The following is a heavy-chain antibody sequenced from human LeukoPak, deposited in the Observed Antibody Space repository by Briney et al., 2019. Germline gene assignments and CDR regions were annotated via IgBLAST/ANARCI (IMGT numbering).Heavy chain of an antibody. CDR1: GFTFSDYY. D-gene: IGHD2-2*01. V-gene: IGHV3-11*04. Sequence: GGSLRLSCAASGFTFSDYYMSWIRQAPGKGLEWVSYISSGGDTTYYADSVKGRFTISRDNAKNSLYLQMNSLRAEDTAVYYCARGTSRDYYYYYYMDVWGKGTTVTVSS. CDR2: ISSGGDTT. J-gene: IGHJ6*03. CDR3: ARGTSRDYYYYYYMDV.